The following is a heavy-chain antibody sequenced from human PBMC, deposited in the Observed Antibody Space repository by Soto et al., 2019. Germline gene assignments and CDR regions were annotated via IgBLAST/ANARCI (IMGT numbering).Heavy chain of an antibody. J-gene: IGHJ4*02. Sequence: GGSLRLSCAASGFTFSSYSMNWVRQAPGKGLEWVSSISSSSSYIYYADSVKGRFTISRDNTKNSLYLQMNSLRAEDTAVYYCARDLYSSSARYFGDWGQRTLVTVSS. CDR1: GFTFSSYS. CDR3: ARDLYSSSARYFGD. V-gene: IGHV3-21*01. CDR2: ISSSSSYI. D-gene: IGHD6-6*01.